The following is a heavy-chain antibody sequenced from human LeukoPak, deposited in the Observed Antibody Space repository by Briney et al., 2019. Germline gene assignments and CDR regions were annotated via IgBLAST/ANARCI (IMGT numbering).Heavy chain of an antibody. CDR1: EYTFRNFY. CDR2: INSDESET. Sequence: GGSQRLSCEASEYTFRNFYMHWVRQAPEEGLVWVSRINSDESETNYADSVKGRFTISRDNAKKMLYLQMHNLRVEDKAVYYCVRVTENWGQGTLVTVSS. V-gene: IGHV3-74*01. CDR3: VRVTEN. J-gene: IGHJ4*02. D-gene: IGHD2-21*02.